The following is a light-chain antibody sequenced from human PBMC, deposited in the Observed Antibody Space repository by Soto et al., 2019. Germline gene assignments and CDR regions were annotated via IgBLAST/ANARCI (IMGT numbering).Light chain of an antibody. CDR2: KAS. Sequence: DIQMTQSPSTLSASVGDRVTITCRASQSVSSWLAWYQQQPGRAPKLLIYKASSFESGVPSRFSGSGSVPEFTLTISTLQPDDFATYFCQQYNSYPWTFGQGTKVEIK. J-gene: IGKJ1*01. CDR3: QQYNSYPWT. V-gene: IGKV1-5*03. CDR1: QSVSSW.